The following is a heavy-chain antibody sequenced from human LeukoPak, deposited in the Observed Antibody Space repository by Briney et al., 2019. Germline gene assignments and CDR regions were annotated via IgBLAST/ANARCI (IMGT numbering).Heavy chain of an antibody. V-gene: IGHV3-23*01. CDR1: VFTFNISA. D-gene: IGHD6-19*01. Sequence: GGSLRLSCAPCVFTFNISAMSRGRQTPGTGVGWVSAIGAKGRNKYEAGSVKCPITISRDNSKNTLYLQMNSLRAEDTAVYYCARDPLQWLVSTYYYGMDVWGQGTTVTVSS. CDR2: IGAKGRNK. J-gene: IGHJ6*02. CDR3: ARDPLQWLVSTYYYGMDV.